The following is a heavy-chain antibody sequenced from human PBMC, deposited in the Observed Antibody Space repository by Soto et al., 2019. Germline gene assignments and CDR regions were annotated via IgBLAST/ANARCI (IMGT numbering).Heavy chain of an antibody. V-gene: IGHV1-69*13. J-gene: IGHJ4*02. Sequence: SVKVSCKASRGTSSSFAFSWVRQAPGQGLEWIGGVIHMFGTSKYAQNFQGRVTIVADESTNTDYMELSSLRAEDTAVYYCATSASESSGYFYRSYFDFWGKGSRVTVPS. CDR1: RGTSSSFA. D-gene: IGHD3-22*01. CDR2: VIHMFGTS. CDR3: ATSASESSGYFYRSYFDF.